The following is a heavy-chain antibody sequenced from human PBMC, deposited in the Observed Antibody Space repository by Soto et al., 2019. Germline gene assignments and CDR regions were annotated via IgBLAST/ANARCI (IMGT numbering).Heavy chain of an antibody. J-gene: IGHJ5*02. CDR1: GFSFSDYY. Sequence: GGSLRLSCAASGFSFSDYYMSWIRQAPGKGLECISYISSSGSAIYYADSVKGRFTISRDNAKNSLYLQMNSLRDEDTAVYYCARESEAYNWFDPWGQGTLVTVSS. V-gene: IGHV3-11*04. CDR3: ARESEAYNWFDP. CDR2: ISSSGSAI.